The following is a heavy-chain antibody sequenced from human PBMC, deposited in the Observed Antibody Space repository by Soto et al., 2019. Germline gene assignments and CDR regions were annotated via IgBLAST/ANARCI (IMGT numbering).Heavy chain of an antibody. CDR3: VREMGLAY. V-gene: IGHV3-7*03. D-gene: IGHD6-19*01. J-gene: IGHJ4*02. CDR2: INKDGSQK. CDR1: GFTLSNYW. Sequence: SLRLSCAASGFTLSNYWMTWVRQAPGKGLEWVANINKDGSQKNYVDSVKGRFTIARDNGQNSLSLQINSLRVEETAVYYCVREMGLAYWGQGALVTVSS.